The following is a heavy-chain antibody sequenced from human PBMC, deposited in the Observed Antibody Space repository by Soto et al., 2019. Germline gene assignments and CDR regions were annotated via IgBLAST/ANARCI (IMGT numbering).Heavy chain of an antibody. Sequence: ASVKVSCKASGYTFTSYGISWVRQAPGQGLECMGWISAYNGNTNYAQKLQGRVTMTTDTSTSTAYMELRSLRSDDTAVYYCARHPERGYYDSSGYNNWFDPWGQGTLVTVSS. V-gene: IGHV1-18*01. CDR3: ARHPERGYYDSSGYNNWFDP. J-gene: IGHJ5*02. D-gene: IGHD3-22*01. CDR2: ISAYNGNT. CDR1: GYTFTSYG.